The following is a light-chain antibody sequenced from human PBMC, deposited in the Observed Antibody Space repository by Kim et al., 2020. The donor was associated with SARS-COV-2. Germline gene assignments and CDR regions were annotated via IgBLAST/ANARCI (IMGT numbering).Light chain of an antibody. V-gene: IGLV7-46*01. J-gene: IGLJ3*02. CDR2: HTS. CDR3: LLTYSGARV. Sequence: QAVVTQEPSLIVSPGGTVTLTCGSSTGAVTSGHYPYWFQQNPGQAPRTLIYHTSNKQSWTPPRFSGSLVGGKAALTLSGAQPEDEAEYYCLLTYSGARVFGGGTQLTVL. CDR1: TGAVTSGHY.